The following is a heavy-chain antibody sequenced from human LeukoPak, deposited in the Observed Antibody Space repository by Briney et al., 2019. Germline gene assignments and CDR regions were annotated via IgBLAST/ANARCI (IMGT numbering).Heavy chain of an antibody. CDR2: ISGSGGST. Sequence: GGSLRLSCAASGFTFSSYAMSWVRQAPGKGLGWVSAISGSGGSTYYADSMKGRFTISRDNSKNALYLQMNSLRAEDTAVYYCAKVQSEVLRFLEWLRQDYYYGMDVWGQGTTVTVSS. CDR1: GFTFSSYA. J-gene: IGHJ6*02. V-gene: IGHV3-23*01. D-gene: IGHD3-3*01. CDR3: AKVQSEVLRFLEWLRQDYYYGMDV.